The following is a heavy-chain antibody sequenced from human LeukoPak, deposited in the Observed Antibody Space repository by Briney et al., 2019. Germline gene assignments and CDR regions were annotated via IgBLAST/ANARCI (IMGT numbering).Heavy chain of an antibody. V-gene: IGHV4-59*01. Sequence: PSETLSLTCAVSGGSISSYYWSWIRQPPGNGLEWIGYVYYSGSTNYNPSLKSRVTISVDTSKNQFSLKLLSVTAADTAVYYCARGMQQLYHFDSWGRGTLVTVSS. CDR2: VYYSGST. J-gene: IGHJ4*02. CDR1: GGSISSYY. D-gene: IGHD6-13*01. CDR3: ARGMQQLYHFDS.